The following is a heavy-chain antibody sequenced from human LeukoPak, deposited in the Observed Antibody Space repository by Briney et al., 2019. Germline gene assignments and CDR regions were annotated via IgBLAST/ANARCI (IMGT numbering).Heavy chain of an antibody. Sequence: AGGSLRLSCAASGFTFSSYWMSWVRQAPGKGLEWVANIKQDGSEKYYVDSVKGRFTISRDNAKNSLYLQMSSLRAEDTAVYYCARGSGGQQLIRGYYYMDVWGKGTTVTVSS. D-gene: IGHD6-6*01. J-gene: IGHJ6*03. V-gene: IGHV3-7*01. CDR2: IKQDGSEK. CDR3: ARGSGGQQLIRGYYYMDV. CDR1: GFTFSSYW.